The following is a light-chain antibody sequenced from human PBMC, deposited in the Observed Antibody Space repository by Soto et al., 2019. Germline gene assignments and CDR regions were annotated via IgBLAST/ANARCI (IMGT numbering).Light chain of an antibody. V-gene: IGLV2-14*01. CDR3: NSYTSSSTVV. CDR1: SSDVSAYNH. J-gene: IGLJ1*01. CDR2: EVS. Sequence: QSVLTQPASVSGSPGQSITISCTGTSSDVSAYNHVSWYQQHPGKAPKLMIYEVSNRPSGVSNRFSGSKSGNTASLTISGLLPEDEADYYCNSYTSSSTVVFGTGTKVTVL.